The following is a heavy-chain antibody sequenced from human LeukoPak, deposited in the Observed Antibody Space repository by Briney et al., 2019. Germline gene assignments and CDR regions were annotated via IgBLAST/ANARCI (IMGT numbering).Heavy chain of an antibody. J-gene: IGHJ4*02. V-gene: IGHV3-48*02. CDR2: ISSSSSTI. Sequence: GGSLRLSCAASGFTFSSYSMNWVRQAPGKGLEWVSYISSSSSTIYYADSVKGRFTISRDNAKNSLYLQMNSLRDEDTAVYYCARDLVLGDSSGYYYFRDRQSASIDYWGQGTLVTVSS. D-gene: IGHD3-22*01. CDR1: GFTFSSYS. CDR3: ARDLVLGDSSGYYYFRDRQSASIDY.